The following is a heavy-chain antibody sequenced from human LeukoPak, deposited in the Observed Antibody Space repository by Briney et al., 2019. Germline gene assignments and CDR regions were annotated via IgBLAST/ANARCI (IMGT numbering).Heavy chain of an antibody. CDR2: VRKVGTT. V-gene: IGHV3-53*01. J-gene: IGHJ4*02. D-gene: IGHD1/OR15-1a*01. CDR1: GFSVSSKY. CDR3: AKDLDWNTGFDY. Sequence: GGSLRLSCATSGFSVSSKYMSWIRQAPGKGLEWVAVVRKVGTTVYTDSVKGRFTISRDTSKNTLYLQMNSLRAEDTAVYYCAKDLDWNTGFDYWGQGTLVTVSS.